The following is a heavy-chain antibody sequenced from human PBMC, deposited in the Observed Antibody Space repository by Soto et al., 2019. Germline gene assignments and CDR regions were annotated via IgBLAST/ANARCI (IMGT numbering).Heavy chain of an antibody. J-gene: IGHJ4*02. CDR3: ARVVNESSHYYGGLGY. V-gene: IGHV4-30-4*01. Sequence: QVQLQESGPGLVKPSQTLSLTCTVSGGSLSSGDYYWSWIRQPPGKGLEWIGYILYSGSTYYNPSLKSRVTIAIDTCTNQFSLKLSAVNAEDTAVYYCARVVNESSHYYGGLGYWGKGTLDAVAS. CDR2: ILYSGST. CDR1: GGSLSSGDYY. D-gene: IGHD3-22*01.